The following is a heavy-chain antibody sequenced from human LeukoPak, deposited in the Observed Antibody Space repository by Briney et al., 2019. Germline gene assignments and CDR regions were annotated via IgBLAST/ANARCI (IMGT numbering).Heavy chain of an antibody. CDR2: ISSGSIDM. J-gene: IGHJ6*03. Sequence: PGGSLRLSCAGSGFTFSRYTMNWVRQAPGKGLEWVSSISSGSIDMYYADSVKGRFTISRDNAKNSVYLQMNSLRAEDTAVYYCARDRRGGYENYYYYHMDVWGKGTTVTVSS. D-gene: IGHD5-12*01. CDR1: GFTFSRYT. V-gene: IGHV3-21*01. CDR3: ARDRRGGYENYYYYHMDV.